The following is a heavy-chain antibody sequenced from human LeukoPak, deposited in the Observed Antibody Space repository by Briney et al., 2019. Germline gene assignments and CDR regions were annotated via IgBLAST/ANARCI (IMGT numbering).Heavy chain of an antibody. V-gene: IGHV4-4*07. J-gene: IGHJ4*02. D-gene: IGHD3-10*01. CDR2: IYTSGST. CDR3: ARDRRHGSGSYGLFDY. Sequence: SETLSLTCTVSGGSICGYYWSWIRQPAGQGLEGIGRIYTSGSTNYNPSLKSRVTMSVDTSKNQFSLKLSSVTAADTAVYYCARDRRHGSGSYGLFDYWGQGTLVTVSS. CDR1: GGSICGYY.